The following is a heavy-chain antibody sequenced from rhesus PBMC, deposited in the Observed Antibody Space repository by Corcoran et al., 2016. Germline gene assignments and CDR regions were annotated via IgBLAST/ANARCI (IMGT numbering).Heavy chain of an antibody. V-gene: IGHV3S42*01. D-gene: IGHD2-27*01. J-gene: IGHJ4*01. CDR2: INSVGGST. Sequence: EVQLVESGGGLAKPGGSLRLSCAASGFTFRSYWMNWVRQTPGKGLECISAINSVGGSTYYADSVKGRDTISRDNSKNTLSLQMNSLRAEDTAVYYCAKAEYCSGIYCYDEYYFDYWGQGVLVTVSS. CDR3: AKAEYCSGIYCYDEYYFDY. CDR1: GFTFRSYW.